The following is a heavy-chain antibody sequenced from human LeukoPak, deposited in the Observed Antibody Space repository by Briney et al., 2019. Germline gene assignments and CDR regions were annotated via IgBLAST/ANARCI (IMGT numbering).Heavy chain of an antibody. J-gene: IGHJ4*02. CDR2: ISYDGSNK. Sequence: GGSLRLSCAASGFTFSSYAMHWVRQAPGKGLEWVAVISYDGSNKYYADSVKGRFTISRDKSKNTLYLQMNSLRAEGTAVYYCARFSGASGYSLWGQGTLVTVSS. D-gene: IGHD3-22*01. CDR3: ARFSGASGYSL. V-gene: IGHV3-30*04. CDR1: GFTFSSYA.